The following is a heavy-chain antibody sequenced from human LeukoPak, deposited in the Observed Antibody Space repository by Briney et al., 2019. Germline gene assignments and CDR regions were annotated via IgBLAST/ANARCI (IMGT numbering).Heavy chain of an antibody. V-gene: IGHV1-46*01. J-gene: IGHJ4*02. CDR3: ASSASFFAMAVGGH. Sequence: GASVKVSCQASGYTFTSYYMHWVRQAAGQGLEWMGIINPSGGSTNYAQKFQGRVTMTRGTSTSTVYMELSSLRSEDTAVYYCASSASFFAMAVGGHWGQETLVTVSS. CDR2: INPSGGST. CDR1: GYTFTSYY. D-gene: IGHD6-19*01.